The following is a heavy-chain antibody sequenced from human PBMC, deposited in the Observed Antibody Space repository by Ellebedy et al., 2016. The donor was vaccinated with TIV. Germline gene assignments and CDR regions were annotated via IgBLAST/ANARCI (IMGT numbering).Heavy chain of an antibody. CDR2: ISYSGST. D-gene: IGHD1-26*01. Sequence: MPSETLSLTCTVSGGSISSYYWSWIRQPPGKGLEWIGYISYSGSTNYNPSLKSRVTISVDKSKNQFSLKLSSVTAADTAVYYCARHSWEYYFDYWGQGTLVTVSS. J-gene: IGHJ4*02. V-gene: IGHV4-59*08. CDR3: ARHSWEYYFDY. CDR1: GGSISSYY.